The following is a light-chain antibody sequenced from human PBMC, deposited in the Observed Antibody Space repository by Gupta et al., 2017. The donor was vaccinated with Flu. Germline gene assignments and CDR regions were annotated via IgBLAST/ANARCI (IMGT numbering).Light chain of an antibody. V-gene: IGKV3-20*01. J-gene: IGKJ1*01. Sequence: EIVLTQSPGTLSLSPGGRATLSCRASQSISSNYLAWFQQKPGQAPRLLIYDASSRATGIPDRFSGSGSGTDFTLTISRLEPEDFAVYYCQQYGSSPWTFGQGTKVEIK. CDR3: QQYGSSPWT. CDR2: DAS. CDR1: QSISSNY.